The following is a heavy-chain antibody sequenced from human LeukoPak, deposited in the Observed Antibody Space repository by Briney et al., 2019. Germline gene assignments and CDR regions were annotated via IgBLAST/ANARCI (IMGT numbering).Heavy chain of an antibody. CDR2: ISYDGSNK. J-gene: IGHJ4*02. Sequence: GGSLRLSCAASGFTFSSYWMTWVRQVPGKGLEWVAVISYDGSNKYYADSVKGRFTISRDNSKNTLYLQMNSLRAEDTAVYYCAKLVATSDIDYWGQGTLVTVSS. V-gene: IGHV3-30*18. D-gene: IGHD5-12*01. CDR1: GFTFSSYW. CDR3: AKLVATSDIDY.